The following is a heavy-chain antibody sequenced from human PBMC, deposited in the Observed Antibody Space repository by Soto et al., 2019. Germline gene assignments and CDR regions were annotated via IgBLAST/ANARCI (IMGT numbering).Heavy chain of an antibody. V-gene: IGHV3-7*01. Sequence: EVQLVESGGGLVQPGESLRLSCAASGFSFSSYWMSWVRQAPGKGLEWVANIKGDGSEENYVDSLKGRFTISRDNARNTLFLQMDSLRAEDTAVYYCATISFSGVNMRAFDIWGRGTMVTVSS. J-gene: IGHJ3*02. D-gene: IGHD1-26*01. CDR3: ATISFSGVNMRAFDI. CDR1: GFSFSSYW. CDR2: IKGDGSEE.